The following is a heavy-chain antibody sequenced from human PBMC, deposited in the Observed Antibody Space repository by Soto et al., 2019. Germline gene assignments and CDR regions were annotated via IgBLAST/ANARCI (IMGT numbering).Heavy chain of an antibody. CDR3: ARRGYCSGTTCYKWFDP. J-gene: IGHJ5*02. Sequence: PGESLKLSCNGSGYSFSTYWIACVRQMPGKGLEWMGIIYPGDSDTRYSPSFQGQVTISADKSISTAYLQWSSLKASDTAMYYCARRGYCSGTTCYKWFDPWGQGTLVTVS. CDR2: IYPGDSDT. V-gene: IGHV5-51*01. D-gene: IGHD2-2*02. CDR1: GYSFSTYW.